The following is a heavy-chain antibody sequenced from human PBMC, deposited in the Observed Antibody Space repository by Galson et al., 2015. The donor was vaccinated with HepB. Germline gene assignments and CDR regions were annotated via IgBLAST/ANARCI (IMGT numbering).Heavy chain of an antibody. CDR3: ASRSIVVVPAARPGYYYGMDV. D-gene: IGHD2-2*01. V-gene: IGHV1-69*13. J-gene: IGHJ6*02. CDR2: IIPIFGTA. Sequence: SVKVSCKASGGTFSSYAISWVRQAPGQGLEWMGGIIPIFGTANYAQKFQGRVTITADESTSTAYMELSSLRSEDTAVYYCASRSIVVVPAARPGYYYGMDVWGQGTTVTVSS. CDR1: GGTFSSYA.